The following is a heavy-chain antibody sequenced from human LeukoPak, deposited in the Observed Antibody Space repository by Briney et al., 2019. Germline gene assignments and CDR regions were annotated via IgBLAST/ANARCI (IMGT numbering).Heavy chain of an antibody. CDR1: GGSFSGYY. CDR3: ARVERIPYCTNGVCYKGTYYYYGMDV. J-gene: IGHJ6*02. Sequence: SETLSLTCAVYGGSFSGYYWSWIRQPPGKGLERIGEINHSGSTNYNPSLKSRVTISVDTSKNQFSLKLSSVTAADTAVYYCARVERIPYCTNGVCYKGTYYYYGMDVWGQGTTVTVSS. CDR2: INHSGST. D-gene: IGHD2-8*01. V-gene: IGHV4-34*01.